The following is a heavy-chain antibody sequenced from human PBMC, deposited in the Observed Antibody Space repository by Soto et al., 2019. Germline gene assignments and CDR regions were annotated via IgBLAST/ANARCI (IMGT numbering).Heavy chain of an antibody. V-gene: IGHV3-23*01. CDR1: GFTFSSYA. CDR3: ARRSSSWYFDY. D-gene: IGHD6-13*01. Sequence: EVQLLESGGGLVQPGGSLRLSCAASGFTFSSYAMNWVRQAPGKGLEWVSVISGSDGSTYYADSVKGRFTSSRDNSKNTLNLQMNSLRAEDTAVYYCARRSSSWYFDYWGKGTLVTVSS. J-gene: IGHJ4*02. CDR2: ISGSDGST.